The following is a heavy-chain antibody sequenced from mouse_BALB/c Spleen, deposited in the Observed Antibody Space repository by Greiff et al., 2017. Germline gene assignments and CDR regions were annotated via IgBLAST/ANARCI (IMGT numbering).Heavy chain of an antibody. D-gene: IGHD2-1*01. CDR3: ARGGGNLDYAMDY. CDR1: GYSITSDYA. J-gene: IGHJ4*01. CDR2: ISYSGST. V-gene: IGHV3-2*02. Sequence: VQLKESGPGLVKPSQSLSLTCTVTGYSITSDYAWNWIRQFPGNKLEWMGYISYSGSTSYNPSLKSRISITRDTSKNQFFLQLNSVTTEDTATYYCARGGGNLDYAMDYWGQGTSVTVSS.